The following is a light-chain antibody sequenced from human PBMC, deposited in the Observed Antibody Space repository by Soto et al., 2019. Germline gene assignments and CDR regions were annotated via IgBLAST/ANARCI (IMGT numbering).Light chain of an antibody. CDR1: SSNIGSSV. V-gene: IGLV1-44*01. Sequence: QSVLTQRPSASGTPGQRVTVSCSGSSSNIGSSVVNWYQHIPGTAPKLLIYSNSQRPSGVPDRFSGSKSGTSASLAISGLQSDDEANYYCASWDDSLTGPVFGTGTKVTVL. CDR2: SNS. CDR3: ASWDDSLTGPV. J-gene: IGLJ1*01.